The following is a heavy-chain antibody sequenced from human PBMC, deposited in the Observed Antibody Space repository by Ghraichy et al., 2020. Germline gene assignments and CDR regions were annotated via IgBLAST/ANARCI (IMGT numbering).Heavy chain of an antibody. V-gene: IGHV3-23*01. J-gene: IGHJ3*02. D-gene: IGHD2-21*01. CDR3: AKDLGLNCCGDCYLHDAFDI. CDR2: ISGSGGST. CDR1: GFTFSSYA. Sequence: GESLNISCAASGFTFSSYAMSWVRQAPGKGLEWVSAISGSGGSTYYADSVKGRFTISRDNSKNTLYLQMNSLRAEDTAVYYCAKDLGLNCCGDCYLHDAFDIWGQGTMVTVSS.